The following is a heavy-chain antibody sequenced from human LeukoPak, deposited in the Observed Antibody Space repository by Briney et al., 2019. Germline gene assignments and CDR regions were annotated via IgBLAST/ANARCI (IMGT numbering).Heavy chain of an antibody. CDR2: INPNSGGT. CDR3: ARAPSGWFGELLPDY. CDR1: GYTFTGYY. J-gene: IGHJ4*02. Sequence: ASVKVSCKASGYTFTGYYMHWVRQAPGQGLEWMGWINPNSGGTNYAQKFQGRVTMTRDTSISTAYMELSRLRSDDTAVYYCARAPSGWFGELLPDYWGLGTLVTVSS. D-gene: IGHD3-10*01. V-gene: IGHV1-2*02.